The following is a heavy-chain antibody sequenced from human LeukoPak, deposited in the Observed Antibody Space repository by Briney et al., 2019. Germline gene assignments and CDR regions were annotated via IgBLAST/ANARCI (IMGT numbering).Heavy chain of an antibody. D-gene: IGHD1-26*01. CDR3: AKDYQWELAHRAPPPPYYFDY. CDR2: ISYDGSNK. V-gene: IGHV3-30*18. J-gene: IGHJ4*02. CDR1: GFTFSTFA. Sequence: PGGSLRLSCAASGFTFSTFAIHWVRQAPGKGLDWVAVISYDGSNKYYADSVKGRFTISRDNSKNTLYLQMNSLRAEDTAVYYCAKDYQWELAHRAPPPPYYFDYWGQGTLVTVSS.